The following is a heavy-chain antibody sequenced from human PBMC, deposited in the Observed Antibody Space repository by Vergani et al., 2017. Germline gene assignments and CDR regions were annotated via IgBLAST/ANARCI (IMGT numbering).Heavy chain of an antibody. CDR2: IIPILGTA. CDR3: ALDYDILTGYFDY. D-gene: IGHD3-9*01. J-gene: IGHJ4*02. V-gene: IGHV1-69*08. Sequence: QVQLVQSGAEVKKPGSSVKVSCKASGGTFSSYTISWVRQAPGQGLEWMGRIIPILGTANYAQKFQGRVTITADESTSTAYMELSSLRSEDTAVYYCALDYDILTGYFDYWGQGTLVTVSS. CDR1: GGTFSSYT.